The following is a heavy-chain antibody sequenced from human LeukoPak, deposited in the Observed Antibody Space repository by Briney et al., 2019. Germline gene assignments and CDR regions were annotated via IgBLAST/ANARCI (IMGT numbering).Heavy chain of an antibody. Sequence: PGGSLRLSCAASGFTFSNYNMNWVPQAPGKGLEWVSPISTSSSYIYYADSVKGRFTISRDDAKNSLYLQMNSLRAEDTAVYYCARDYPSYCTGSSCYEVYWGQGTLVTVSS. CDR2: ISTSSSYI. CDR3: ARDYPSYCTGSSCYEVY. J-gene: IGHJ4*02. V-gene: IGHV3-21*01. CDR1: GFTFSNYN. D-gene: IGHD2-2*01.